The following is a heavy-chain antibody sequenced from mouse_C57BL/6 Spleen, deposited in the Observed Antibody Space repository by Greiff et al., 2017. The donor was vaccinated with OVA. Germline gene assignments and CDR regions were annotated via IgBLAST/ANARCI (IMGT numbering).Heavy chain of an antibody. CDR2: ISYDGSN. V-gene: IGHV3-6*01. Sequence: DVKLVESGPGLVKPSQSLSLTCSVTGYSITSGYYWNWIRQFPGNKLEWMGYISYDGSNNYNPSLKNRISITRDTSKNQFFLKLNSVTTEDTATYYCARALYENYAMDYWGQGTSVTVSS. J-gene: IGHJ4*01. D-gene: IGHD2-3*01. CDR1: GYSITSGYY. CDR3: ARALYENYAMDY.